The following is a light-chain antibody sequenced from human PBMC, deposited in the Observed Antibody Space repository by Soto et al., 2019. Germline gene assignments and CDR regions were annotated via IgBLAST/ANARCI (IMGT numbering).Light chain of an antibody. J-gene: IGKJ5*01. CDR1: QSVGTN. CDR2: GVS. V-gene: IGKV3-15*01. Sequence: ERIMTPSPATLSVSPGERVTLSCRASQSVGTNIPWYRQKPGQALRLLIYGVSTRPTGIPARFSGGGSGTEFTLNITSLQSEDFAVYYYRKYNQWPMTFGPGTR. CDR3: RKYNQWPMT.